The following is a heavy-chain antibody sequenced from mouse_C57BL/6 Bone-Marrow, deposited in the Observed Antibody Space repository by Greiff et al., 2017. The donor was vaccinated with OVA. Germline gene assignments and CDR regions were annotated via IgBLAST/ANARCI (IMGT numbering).Heavy chain of an antibody. CDR2: IYPGDGDT. Sequence: VQLKESGPELVKPGASVKISCKASGYAFSSSWMNWVKQRPGKGLEWIGRIYPGDGDTNYNGKFKGKATLTADKSSSTAYMQLSSLTSEDSVVYFCARDYYGSSYWYFDVWGTGTTVTVSS. CDR1: GYAFSSSW. D-gene: IGHD1-1*01. V-gene: IGHV1-82*01. CDR3: ARDYYGSSYWYFDV. J-gene: IGHJ1*03.